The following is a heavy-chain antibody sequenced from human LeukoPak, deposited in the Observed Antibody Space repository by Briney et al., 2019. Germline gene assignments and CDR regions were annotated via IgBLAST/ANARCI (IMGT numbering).Heavy chain of an antibody. CDR1: GGSISNCY. J-gene: IGHJ2*01. D-gene: IGHD4/OR15-4a*01. V-gene: IGHV4-59*08. CDR2: IYYSGST. CDR3: ARRLSGGYFDL. Sequence: PSETLSLTCTVSGGSISNCYWSWIRLPPGKGLEWIGCIYYSGSTSYNPSLKSRVTISVDTSKNQFSLKLSSVTAADTAVYYCARRLSGGYFDLWGRGALVTVSP.